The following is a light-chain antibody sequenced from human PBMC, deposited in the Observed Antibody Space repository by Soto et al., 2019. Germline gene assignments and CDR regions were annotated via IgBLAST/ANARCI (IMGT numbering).Light chain of an antibody. CDR1: TSDVGGYSY. V-gene: IGLV2-14*01. CDR2: VVT. CDR3: SSYTSMNTWV. J-gene: IGLJ3*02. Sequence: QSALTQPASVSGSPGQSITISCTGTTSDVGGYSYVSWYQQHPGKAPKLMIYVVTNRPSGVSNRFSGSKSGNMASLTISGLQAEDEADYYCSSYTSMNTWVFGGGTKLTVL.